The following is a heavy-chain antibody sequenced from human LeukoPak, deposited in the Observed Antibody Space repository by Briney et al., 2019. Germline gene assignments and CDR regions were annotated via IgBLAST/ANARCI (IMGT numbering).Heavy chain of an antibody. V-gene: IGHV1-69*05. D-gene: IGHD2-15*01. J-gene: IGHJ5*02. Sequence: SVKVSCKASGGTFSSYAISWVRQAPGQGLEWMGGIIPIFGTANYAQKFQGRVTITTDESTSTAYMELSSLRSEDTAVYYYAIHSTRYCSGGSCLSRDWFDPWGQGTLVTVSS. CDR3: AIHSTRYCSGGSCLSRDWFDP. CDR2: IIPIFGTA. CDR1: GGTFSSYA.